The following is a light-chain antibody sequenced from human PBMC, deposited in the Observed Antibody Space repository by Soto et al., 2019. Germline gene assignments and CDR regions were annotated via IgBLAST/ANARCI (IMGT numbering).Light chain of an antibody. CDR3: QQSYRTPLT. V-gene: IGKV1-39*01. J-gene: IGKJ4*01. CDR1: QSISRY. CDR2: AAS. Sequence: DIQMTQSPSSLSASVGDRVTINCRASQSISRYLNCYQYIPGKAPRLLIYAASNLQSGVPSRFSGSGSGTDFTLTISGLQREDFATYSCQQSYRTPLTFGGGTKVEIK.